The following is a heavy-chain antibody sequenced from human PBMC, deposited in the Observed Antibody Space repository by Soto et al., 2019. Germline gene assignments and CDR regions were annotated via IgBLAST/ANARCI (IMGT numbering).Heavy chain of an antibody. Sequence: GGSLRLSCAASGFTFSSYAMSWVRQAPGKGLEWVSAISGSGGSTYYADSVKGRFTISRDNSKNTLYLQMNSLRAEDTAVYYCLYFMITFGNPSGGFDYWGQGTLVTVSS. D-gene: IGHD3-16*01. CDR2: ISGSGGST. V-gene: IGHV3-23*01. J-gene: IGHJ4*02. CDR1: GFTFSSYA. CDR3: LYFMITFGNPSGGFDY.